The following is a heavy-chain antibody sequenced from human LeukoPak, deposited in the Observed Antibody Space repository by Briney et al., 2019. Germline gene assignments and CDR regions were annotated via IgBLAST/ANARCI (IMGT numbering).Heavy chain of an antibody. Sequence: PGKSLRLSCAASGFTFSSYSMNWVRQAPGKGLEWVSYISSSSTIYYADSVKGRFTISRDNAKNSLYLQMNSLRAEDTAVYYCCAVVAGTWGQGTLVTVSS. D-gene: IGHD6-19*01. V-gene: IGHV3-48*04. CDR3: CAVVAGT. CDR1: GFTFSSYS. J-gene: IGHJ5*02. CDR2: ISSSSTI.